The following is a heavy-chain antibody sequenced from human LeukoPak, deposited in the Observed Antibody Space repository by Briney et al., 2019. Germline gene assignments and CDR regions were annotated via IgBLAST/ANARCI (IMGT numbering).Heavy chain of an antibody. J-gene: IGHJ3*02. Sequence: SGTLSLTCTVSGGSISSYYWSWIRQPPGKGLEWIGYIYYSGSTNYNPSLKSRVTISVDTSKNQFSLKLSSVTAADTAVYYCARESSYDAFDIWGQGTMVTVSS. CDR1: GGSISSYY. CDR3: ARESSYDAFDI. V-gene: IGHV4-59*01. CDR2: IYYSGST.